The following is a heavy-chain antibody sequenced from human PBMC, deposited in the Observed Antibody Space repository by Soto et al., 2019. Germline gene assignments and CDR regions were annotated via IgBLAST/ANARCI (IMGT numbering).Heavy chain of an antibody. CDR1: GFTLSNNW. V-gene: IGHV3-74*03. CDR2: INSDGSSV. Sequence: EVQLVESGGGLVQPGGSLRLSYAASGFTLSNNWIHWVRQAPGKGLVWVSRINSDGSSVTYADSVKGRFTFSRDNAKNTLYLQMDSLRVEDTAMYYCVRAPEQRPFDYWGQGTLVTVSS. CDR3: VRAPEQRPFDY. J-gene: IGHJ4*02. D-gene: IGHD6-25*01.